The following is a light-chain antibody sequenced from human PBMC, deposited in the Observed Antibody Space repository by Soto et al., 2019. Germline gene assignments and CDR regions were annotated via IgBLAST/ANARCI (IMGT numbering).Light chain of an antibody. CDR1: QSVSTSY. Sequence: EIVLTQSPGTLSLSPGERATLSSRASQSVSTSYLAWYQQNPGQAPRLLIYGASSRATGIPDRFSGSGSGTDFTLTISRREPEDFAVYYCQQYGSSLTWTFGQGTKVEIK. CDR3: QQYGSSLTWT. J-gene: IGKJ1*01. CDR2: GAS. V-gene: IGKV3-20*01.